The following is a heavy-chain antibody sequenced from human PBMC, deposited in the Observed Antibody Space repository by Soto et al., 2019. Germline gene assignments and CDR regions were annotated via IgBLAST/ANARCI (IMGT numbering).Heavy chain of an antibody. V-gene: IGHV4-59*01. CDR1: GVSIKTYH. CDR2: LYNSGST. D-gene: IGHD3-10*01. Sequence: PSETLSLTCSVSGVSIKTYHWSWIRQPPGRGLEWIGYLYNSGSTNYNSSLEGRVTISMDTSRNQFSLKLTSVTAADTAVYLCARAGGANYYFDCWGQGALVTVSS. CDR3: ARAGGANYYFDC. J-gene: IGHJ4*02.